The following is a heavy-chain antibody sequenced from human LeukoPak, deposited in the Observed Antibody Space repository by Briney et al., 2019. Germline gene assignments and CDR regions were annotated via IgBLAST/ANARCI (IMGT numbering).Heavy chain of an antibody. Sequence: TSETLSLTCTVSGGSISSFHWSWIRQPPGKGLEWIGCIYYSGSTNYNASLKSRVTVSVDTSRNQISLKLSFVTAADTAMYYCARGSGKFDYWGQGTLVTVSS. CDR1: GGSISSFH. D-gene: IGHD3-10*01. V-gene: IGHV4-59*01. J-gene: IGHJ4*02. CDR2: IYYSGST. CDR3: ARGSGKFDY.